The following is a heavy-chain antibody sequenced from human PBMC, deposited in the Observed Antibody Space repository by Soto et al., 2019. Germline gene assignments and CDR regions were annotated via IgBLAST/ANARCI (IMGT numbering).Heavy chain of an antibody. V-gene: IGHV3-30-3*01. CDR2: ISYDGSKK. Sequence: GGSLRLSCAASGFTFSSQNMHWVRQAPGKGPEWVGVISYDGSKKYFADSVKGRLTISRDNSQNMLYLQVSSLRAEDTAIYYCARLWYEGNPDDYWGQGTLVTVSS. CDR3: ARLWYEGNPDDY. CDR1: GFTFSSQN. D-gene: IGHD6-13*01. J-gene: IGHJ4*02.